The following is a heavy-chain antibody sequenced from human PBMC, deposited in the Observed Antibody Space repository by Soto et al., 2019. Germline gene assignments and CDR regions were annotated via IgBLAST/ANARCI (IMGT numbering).Heavy chain of an antibody. Sequence: QVQLVQSGAEVKKPGSSVKVTCKASGGTFSSYTISWVRQAPGQGLEWMGRIIPILGIANYAQKFQGRVTITADKSTSTAYMELSSLRSEDTAVYYCARHEWRGYDSYYFDYWGQGTLVTVSS. CDR2: IIPILGIA. V-gene: IGHV1-69*02. J-gene: IGHJ4*02. D-gene: IGHD2-2*01. CDR1: GGTFSSYT. CDR3: ARHEWRGYDSYYFDY.